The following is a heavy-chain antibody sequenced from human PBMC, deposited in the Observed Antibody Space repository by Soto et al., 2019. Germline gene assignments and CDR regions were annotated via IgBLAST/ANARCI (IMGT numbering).Heavy chain of an antibody. J-gene: IGHJ5*02. V-gene: IGHV1-18*04. CDR1: GYTFVSYG. CDR3: ARDQIFFDSSGYYDH. CDR2: ISPYNGNT. D-gene: IGHD3-22*01. Sequence: QIQLVQSAAEVKKPGASVKVSCKTSGYTFVSYGISWVRQAPGQGLEWMGWISPYNGNTNFAQRFRGRVTLTTDTSTDIVYMDLGSLTSADTAVYYCARDQIFFDSSGYYDHWGQGTLITVSS.